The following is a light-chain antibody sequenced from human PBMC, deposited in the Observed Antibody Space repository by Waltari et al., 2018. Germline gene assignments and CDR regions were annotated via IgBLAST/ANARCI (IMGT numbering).Light chain of an antibody. V-gene: IGKV1-5*03. J-gene: IGKJ1*01. CDR2: GAS. CDR1: QGITTP. CDR3: QQYKSYKT. Sequence: DIQMTQSPSTLSASVGDTVIISCRASQGITTPLAWYQQKPGKAPDVLIYGASNLESGVPSRFSGSGSGTEFTLTISSLQPDDFATYYCQQYKSYKTFGQGTRVEIK.